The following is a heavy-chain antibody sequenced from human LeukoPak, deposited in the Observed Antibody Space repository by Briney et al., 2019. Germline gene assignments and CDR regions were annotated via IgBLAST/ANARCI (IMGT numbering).Heavy chain of an antibody. Sequence: GGSLRLSCAASEFTFSSYGMHWVRQAPGKGLEWVAVVWYDGSNKYYADSVKGRFTISRDNSKNTLYLQMNSLRAEDTAVYFCARGGTWIQLCDYWGQGTLVTVFS. CDR3: ARGGTWIQLCDY. D-gene: IGHD5-18*01. CDR2: VWYDGSNK. V-gene: IGHV3-33*01. CDR1: EFTFSSYG. J-gene: IGHJ4*02.